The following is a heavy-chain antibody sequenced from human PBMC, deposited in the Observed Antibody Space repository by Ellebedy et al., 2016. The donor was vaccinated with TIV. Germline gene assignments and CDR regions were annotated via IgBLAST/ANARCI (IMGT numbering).Heavy chain of an antibody. V-gene: IGHV7-4-1*02. Sequence: AASVKVSCKASGYTVTSYAMIWVRQAPGQGLEWMGWINTNPGNPTYAQGFTGRFVFSLDTSVSTAYLQISSLKAEDTAVYYCARVRAGSRSSLEFFWFDPWGQGTLVTVSS. CDR3: ARVRAGSRSSLEFFWFDP. CDR1: GYTVTSYA. CDR2: INTNPGNP. J-gene: IGHJ5*02. D-gene: IGHD6-6*01.